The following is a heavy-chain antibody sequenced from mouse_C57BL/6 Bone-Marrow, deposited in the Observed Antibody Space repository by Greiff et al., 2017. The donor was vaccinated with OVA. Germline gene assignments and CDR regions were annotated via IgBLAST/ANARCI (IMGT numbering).Heavy chain of an antibody. CDR2: IYPGSGST. CDR3: AKGSYGSSWFAY. CDR1: GYTFTSYW. Sequence: QVQLQQPGAELVKPGASVKMSCKASGYTFTSYWITWVKQRPGQGLEWIGDIYPGSGSTNYNEKFKSKATLTVDTSSSTAYMQLSSLTSEDSAVYYCAKGSYGSSWFAYWGQGTLVTVSA. V-gene: IGHV1-55*01. J-gene: IGHJ3*01. D-gene: IGHD1-1*01.